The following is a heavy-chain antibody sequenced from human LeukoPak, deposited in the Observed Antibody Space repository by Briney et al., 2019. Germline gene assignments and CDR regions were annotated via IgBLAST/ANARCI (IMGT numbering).Heavy chain of an antibody. V-gene: IGHV1-2*02. CDR1: GYTFTGYY. J-gene: IGHJ6*03. Sequence: ASVKVSCKASGYTFTGYYMHWVRQAPGQGLEWMGWINPNSGGTNYAQKFQGRVTMTRDTSISTAYMELSRLRSDDTAVYYCARDILLTGLYYCMDVWGKGTTVTVSS. CDR2: INPNSGGT. D-gene: IGHD7-27*01. CDR3: ARDILLTGLYYCMDV.